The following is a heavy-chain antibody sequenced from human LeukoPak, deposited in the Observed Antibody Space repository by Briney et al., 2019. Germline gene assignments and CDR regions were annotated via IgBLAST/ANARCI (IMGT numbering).Heavy chain of an antibody. J-gene: IGHJ6*03. Sequence: PSETLSLTCTVSGGSISSYYWSWIRQPPGKGLEWIGRIYTSGSTNYNPSLKSRVTISVDTSKNQFSLKLSSVTAADTAVYYCGAYYYYYMDVWGKGTTVTVSS. V-gene: IGHV4-4*08. CDR3: GAYYYYYMDV. CDR1: GGSISSYY. CDR2: IYTSGST.